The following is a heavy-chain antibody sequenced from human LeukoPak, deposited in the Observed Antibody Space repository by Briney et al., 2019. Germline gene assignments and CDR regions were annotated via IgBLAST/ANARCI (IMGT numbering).Heavy chain of an antibody. CDR1: GYTFTGYY. V-gene: IGHV1-2*06. D-gene: IGHD2-15*01. CDR3: AFSAGRDLGYCSGGSCPFDY. J-gene: IGHJ4*02. CDR2: INPNSGGT. Sequence: ASVKVSCKASGYTFTGYYMHWVRQAPRQGLEWMGRINPNSGGTNYAQKFQGRVTMTRDTSISTAYMELSRLRSDDTAVYYCAFSAGRDLGYCSGGSCPFDYWGQGTLVTVSS.